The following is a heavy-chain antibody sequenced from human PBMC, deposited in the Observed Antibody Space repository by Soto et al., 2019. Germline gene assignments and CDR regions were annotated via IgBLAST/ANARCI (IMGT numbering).Heavy chain of an antibody. J-gene: IGHJ4*02. CDR2: ISSSGSTI. D-gene: IGHD5-18*01. Sequence: GGSLRLSCAASGFTFSSYEMNWVRQAPGKGLEWVSYISSSGSTIYYADSVKGRFTISRDNAKNSLYLQMYSLRAEDTAVYYCARYHRDSDGDYFDYWGQGTLVTVSS. CDR3: ARYHRDSDGDYFDY. CDR1: GFTFSSYE. V-gene: IGHV3-48*03.